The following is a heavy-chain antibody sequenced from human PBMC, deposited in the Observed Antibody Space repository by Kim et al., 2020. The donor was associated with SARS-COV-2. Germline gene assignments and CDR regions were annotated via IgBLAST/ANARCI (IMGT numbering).Heavy chain of an antibody. V-gene: IGHV3-30*04. CDR1: GFTFSSYA. D-gene: IGHD3-22*01. CDR3: ARDLWSTMIVVVNCLGY. J-gene: IGHJ4*02. Sequence: GGSLRLSCAASGFTFSSYAMHWVRQAPGKGLEWVAVISYDGSNKYYADSVKGRFTISRDNSKNTLYPQMNSLRAEDTAVYYCARDLWSTMIVVVNCLGYWGQGTLVTVSS. CDR2: ISYDGSNK.